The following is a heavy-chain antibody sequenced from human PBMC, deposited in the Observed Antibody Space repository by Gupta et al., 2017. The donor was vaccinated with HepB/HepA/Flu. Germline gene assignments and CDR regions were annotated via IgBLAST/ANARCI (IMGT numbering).Heavy chain of an antibody. CDR1: GGSISSSSYY. D-gene: IGHD6-6*01. CDR2: IYYSGST. J-gene: IGHJ6*02. CDR3: ARSGRGGGYSSYYYYYYGMDV. V-gene: IGHV4-39*01. Sequence: QLQLQESGPGLVKPSETLSLTCTVSGGSISSSSYYWGWIRQLPGKGLEWIGSIYYSGSTYYNPSLKSRVTISVDTSKNQFSLKLSSVTAADTAVYYCARSGRGGGYSSYYYYYYGMDVWGQGTTVTVSS.